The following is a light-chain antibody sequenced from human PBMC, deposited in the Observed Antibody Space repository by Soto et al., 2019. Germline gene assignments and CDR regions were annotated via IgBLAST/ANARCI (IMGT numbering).Light chain of an antibody. CDR1: QSVGGW. Sequence: DLQMTQSPSTLSASVGDRVTITCRASQSVGGWLAWYQQKPGRAPKLLIFDASNLESGVPPRFSGSGSGTEFTLTINSLQPDDFATYYCQQYNTSVFSFVPGTKVGIK. V-gene: IGKV1-5*01. CDR3: QQYNTSVFS. J-gene: IGKJ3*01. CDR2: DAS.